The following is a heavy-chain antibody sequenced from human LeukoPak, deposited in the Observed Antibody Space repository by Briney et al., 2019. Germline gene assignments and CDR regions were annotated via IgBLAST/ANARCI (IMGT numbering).Heavy chain of an antibody. J-gene: IGHJ4*02. CDR2: ISYDGSNK. D-gene: IGHD3-22*01. CDR1: GFTFSSYA. Sequence: PGGSLRLSCAASGFTFSSYAMHWVRQAPGKGLEWVAVISYDGSNKYYADSVKGRFTISRDNSKNTLYLQMNSLRAEDTAVYYCARAIQEVTYYYDSSAYPSDYWGQGTLVTVSS. V-gene: IGHV3-30-3*01. CDR3: ARAIQEVTYYYDSSAYPSDY.